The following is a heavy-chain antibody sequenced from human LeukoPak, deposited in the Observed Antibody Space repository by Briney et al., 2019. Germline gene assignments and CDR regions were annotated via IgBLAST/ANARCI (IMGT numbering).Heavy chain of an antibody. CDR1: GYTSTSYD. CDR2: MNPNSGNT. V-gene: IGHV1-8*01. J-gene: IGHJ5*02. CDR3: ARDPITIFGVVIGP. D-gene: IGHD3-3*01. Sequence: ASVKVSCKASGYTSTSYDINWVRQATGQGLEWMGWMNPNSGNTGYAQKFQGRVTMTRNTSISTAYMELSSLRSEDTAVYYCARDPITIFGVVIGPWGQGTLVTVSS.